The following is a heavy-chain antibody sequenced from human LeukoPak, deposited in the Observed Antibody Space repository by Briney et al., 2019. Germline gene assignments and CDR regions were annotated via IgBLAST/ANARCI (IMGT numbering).Heavy chain of an antibody. CDR2: IYYSGST. D-gene: IGHD3-16*01. CDR3: ARNHYGENDN. Sequence: SETLSLTCTVSGGSISSYYWSWIRQPPGKGLEWIGYIYYSGSTNYNPSLKSRVTISVDTSKDQFSLKLSSVTAADTAVYYCARNHYGENDNWGQGTPVTVSS. CDR1: GGSISSYY. V-gene: IGHV4-59*08. J-gene: IGHJ4*02.